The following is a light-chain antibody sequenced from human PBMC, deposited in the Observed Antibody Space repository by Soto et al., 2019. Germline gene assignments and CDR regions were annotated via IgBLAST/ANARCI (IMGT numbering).Light chain of an antibody. V-gene: IGLV2-14*01. CDR3: TSYTRSATPYI. J-gene: IGLJ1*01. Sequence: QSALAQPASVSWSPGQSITISCTGTSGDVGGHNYVSWYQQHPGKAPKLIIYEVTNRPSGVSNRFSGSKSGNTASLTISGLQAEDEADYYCTSYTRSATPYIYGSGTKVTVL. CDR1: SGDVGGHNY. CDR2: EVT.